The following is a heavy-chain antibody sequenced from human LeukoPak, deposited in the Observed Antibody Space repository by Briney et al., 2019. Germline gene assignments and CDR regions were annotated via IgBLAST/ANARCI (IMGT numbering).Heavy chain of an antibody. CDR2: INPSGGST. Sequence: ASVKVSCKASGYTFTSYYMHWVRQAPGQGLEWMGIINPSGGSTSYAQKFQGRVTMTRDTSTSTVYMELSSLRSEDTAVYYCARDWFGDFWSTGYHTPGYWGQRTLVTVSS. CDR3: ARDWFGDFWSTGYHTPGY. V-gene: IGHV1-46*01. CDR1: GYTFTSYY. J-gene: IGHJ4*02. D-gene: IGHD3-3*01.